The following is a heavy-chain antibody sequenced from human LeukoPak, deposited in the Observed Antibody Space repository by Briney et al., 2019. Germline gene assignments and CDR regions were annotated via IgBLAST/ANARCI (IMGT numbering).Heavy chain of an antibody. Sequence: PGGSLRLSCAASGFTFSNCGMHWVRQAPGKGLEWVSFIWYDGSNKYYADSVKGRFTFSRDKSKSTLYLQMNSLRAEDTAVYYCARARGNSYFDYWGQGTLVTVSS. V-gene: IGHV3-33*01. CDR2: IWYDGSNK. CDR1: GFTFSNCG. CDR3: ARARGNSYFDY. D-gene: IGHD1-26*01. J-gene: IGHJ4*02.